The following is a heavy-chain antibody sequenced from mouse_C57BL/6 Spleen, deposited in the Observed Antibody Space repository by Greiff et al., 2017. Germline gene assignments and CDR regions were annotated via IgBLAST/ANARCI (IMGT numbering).Heavy chain of an antibody. CDR1: GFNIKDDY. J-gene: IGHJ4*01. CDR2: IDPENGDT. V-gene: IGHV14-4*01. CDR3: TRRTYYAMDY. Sequence: EVKLQESGAELVRPGASVKLSCTASGFNIKDDYMHWVKQRPEQGLEWIGWIDPENGDTEYASKFQGKATITADTSSNTAYLQLSSLTSEDTAVYYCTRRTYYAMDYWGQGTSVTVSS.